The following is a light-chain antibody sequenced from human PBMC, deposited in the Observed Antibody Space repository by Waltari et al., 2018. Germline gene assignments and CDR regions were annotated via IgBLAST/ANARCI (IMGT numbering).Light chain of an antibody. V-gene: IGLV1-47*01. J-gene: IGLJ3*02. CDR2: RNN. Sequence: QSVLTQPPSTSGTPGQRVTISCSGSSSNIGPYYVYWYHQLPGTAPKFRIYRNNQRTSGVPDRFAGSRSGTSASLAISGLRSEDEADYYCATWDDSLTAWVFGGGTKLTVL. CDR1: SSNIGPYY. CDR3: ATWDDSLTAWV.